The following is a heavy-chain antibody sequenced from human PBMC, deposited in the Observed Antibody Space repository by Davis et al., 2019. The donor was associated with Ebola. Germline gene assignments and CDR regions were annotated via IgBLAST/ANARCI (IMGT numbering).Heavy chain of an antibody. D-gene: IGHD1-26*01. CDR2: ISGTSSYI. Sequence: GESLKISCAASGFTFSSDSMNWVRQAPGKGLEWVSSISGTSSYIYYADSLKGRFTISRDNSKNTLYLQMNSLRAEDTAVYYCAKDDYHSGSPFDYWGQGTLVTVSS. CDR3: AKDDYHSGSPFDY. J-gene: IGHJ4*02. CDR1: GFTFSSDS. V-gene: IGHV3-21*01.